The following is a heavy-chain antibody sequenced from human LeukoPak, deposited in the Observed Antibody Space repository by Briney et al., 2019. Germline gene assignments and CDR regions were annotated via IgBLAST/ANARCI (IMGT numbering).Heavy chain of an antibody. CDR3: STAAAGPPFDY. D-gene: IGHD6-25*01. J-gene: IGHJ4*02. CDR1: GFTVSTNY. V-gene: IGHV3-53*01. Sequence: GGSLRLSCAASGFTVSTNYMSWVRQAPGKGLEWVSVIYSADSTYYADSVKGRFTISRDNSKNTLYLQMNSLRAEDTAVYYCSTAAAGPPFDYWGQGTLVTVSS. CDR2: IYSADST.